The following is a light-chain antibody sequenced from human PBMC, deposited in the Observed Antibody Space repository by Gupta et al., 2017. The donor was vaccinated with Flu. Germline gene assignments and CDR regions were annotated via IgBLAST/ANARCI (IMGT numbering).Light chain of an antibody. CDR3: QSYDTTLSGSV. J-gene: IGLJ1*01. V-gene: IGLV1-40*01. CDR1: SSNIEAGYD. Sequence: ISCTLGSSNIEAGYDVHWYQQLPGTAPKLLIYGDNNRPAGVPDRFSVSKSGTSASLAITGLQAEDEADYYCQSYDTTLSGSVFGTGTKVT. CDR2: GDN.